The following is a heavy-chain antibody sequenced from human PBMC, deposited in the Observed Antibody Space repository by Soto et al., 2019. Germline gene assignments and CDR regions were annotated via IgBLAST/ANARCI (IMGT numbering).Heavy chain of an antibody. D-gene: IGHD1-1*01. J-gene: IGHJ6*02. V-gene: IGHV3-23*01. CDR3: AKVLDSGCNSARYYYYGMDV. Sequence: GGSLRLSCAASGFTFSSYAMSWVRQAPGKGLEWVSAISGSGGSTYYADSVKGLFTISRDNSKNTLYLKMNSLRAEDTAVYSFAKVLDSGCNSARYYYYGMDVWGQGTTVTVSS. CDR2: ISGSGGST. CDR1: GFTFSSYA.